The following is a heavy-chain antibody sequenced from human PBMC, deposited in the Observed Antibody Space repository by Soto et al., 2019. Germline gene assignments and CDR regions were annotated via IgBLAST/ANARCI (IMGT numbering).Heavy chain of an antibody. CDR2: IYSGGST. Sequence: VQLVESGGGLVQPGGSLRLSCAASGFTVSSNYMSWVRQAPGKGLEWVSVIYSGGSTYYADSVKGRFTISRHNSKNTLYLQMNSLRAEDTAVYYCARDYDSPPAYYMDVWGKGTTVTVSS. V-gene: IGHV3-53*04. J-gene: IGHJ6*03. CDR1: GFTVSSNY. CDR3: ARDYDSPPAYYMDV. D-gene: IGHD3-3*01.